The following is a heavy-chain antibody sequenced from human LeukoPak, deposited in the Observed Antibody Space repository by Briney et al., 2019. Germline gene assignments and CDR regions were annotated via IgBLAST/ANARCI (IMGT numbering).Heavy chain of an antibody. D-gene: IGHD3-3*01. CDR2: IHPGSGST. CDR1: VYTFTSHH. V-gene: IGHV1-46*01. J-gene: IGHJ4*02. CDR3: ATTYGSGPH. Sequence: ASVKVSCKASVYTFTSHHMHLVRQAPGQGLEWMGMIHPGSGSTTYAQKFQGRVTMTKDTSTSTVYMELSSLRSEDTAVYYCATTYGSGPHWGQGTLVTVSS.